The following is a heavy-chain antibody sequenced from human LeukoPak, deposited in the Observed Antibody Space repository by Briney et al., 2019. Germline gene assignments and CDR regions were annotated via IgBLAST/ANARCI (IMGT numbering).Heavy chain of an antibody. CDR1: GYSFTGYY. D-gene: IGHD3-10*01. V-gene: IGHV1-2*02. CDR2: INPNSGGT. J-gene: IGHJ4*02. Sequence: ASVKLSCKASGYSFTGYYIHWVRQAPGQGLEWMGWINPNSGGTNYAQKCQGRVNMTRDTSISTAYMELNRLVSDDTAVYYCARGKTPYYYGSGMDPSLCDYWGQGTLVTVSS. CDR3: ARGKTPYYYGSGMDPSLCDY.